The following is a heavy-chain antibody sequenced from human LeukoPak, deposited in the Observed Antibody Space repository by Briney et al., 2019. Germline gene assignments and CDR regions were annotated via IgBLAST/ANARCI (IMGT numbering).Heavy chain of an antibody. V-gene: IGHV1-18*01. CDR2: ISAYNGNT. Sequence: ASVTVSCTASGYTFTSYGISWVRQAPGQGLAWMGWISAYNGNTNYAQKLQGRVTMTTDTSTSTAYMELRSLRSDDTAVYYCARGGYSYVSFDIWGQGTMVTVSS. CDR3: ARGGYSYVSFDI. CDR1: GYTFTSYG. J-gene: IGHJ3*02. D-gene: IGHD5-12*01.